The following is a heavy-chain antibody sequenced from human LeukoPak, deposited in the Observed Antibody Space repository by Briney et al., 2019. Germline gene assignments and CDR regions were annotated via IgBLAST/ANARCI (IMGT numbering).Heavy chain of an antibody. CDR3: ARDRYCSSTSCYKRGEDLSRRWDF. J-gene: IGHJ4*02. Sequence: GGSLRLSCAASGFTFSSYWMSWVRQAPGKGLEGVANIKQDGSEKYYVDSVKGRFTISRDNAKNSLYLQMNSLRAEDTAVYYCARDRYCSSTSCYKRGEDLSRRWDFWGQGTLVTVSS. CDR1: GFTFSSYW. D-gene: IGHD2-2*02. V-gene: IGHV3-7*01. CDR2: IKQDGSEK.